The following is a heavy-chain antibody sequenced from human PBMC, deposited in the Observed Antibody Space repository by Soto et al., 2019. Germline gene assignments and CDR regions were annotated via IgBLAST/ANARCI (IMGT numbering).Heavy chain of an antibody. CDR2: INPSGGST. V-gene: IGHV1-46*01. CDR3: ARDLYSSGWSDAFDI. D-gene: IGHD6-19*01. CDR1: GYTFTSYY. J-gene: IGHJ3*02. Sequence: ASVKVSCKASGYTFTSYYMHWVRQAPGQGLEWMGIINPSGGSTSYAQKFQGRVTMTRDTYTSTVYMELSSLRSEDTAVYYCARDLYSSGWSDAFDIWGQGTMVTVSS.